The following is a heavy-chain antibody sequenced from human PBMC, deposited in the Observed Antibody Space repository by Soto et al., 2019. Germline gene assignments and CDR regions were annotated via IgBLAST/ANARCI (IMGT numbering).Heavy chain of an antibody. CDR3: AKNSVTRARVDYYCGLDV. Sequence: GASVKVSCKTSGGTLSDYGISWVRQAPGHGLEWMGGVIPIYSTSNYAPKFHGRVTFTADDSTAYMELSSLKSEDTAVYYCAKNSVTRARVDYYCGLDVWGQGTTVTVSS. CDR1: GGTLSDYG. J-gene: IGHJ6*02. V-gene: IGHV1-69*13. CDR2: VIPIYSTS. D-gene: IGHD4-17*01.